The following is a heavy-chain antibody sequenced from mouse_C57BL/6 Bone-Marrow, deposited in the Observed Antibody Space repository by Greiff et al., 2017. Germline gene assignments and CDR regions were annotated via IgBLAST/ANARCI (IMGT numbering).Heavy chain of an antibody. CDR3: AKLFAY. CDR1: GFTFSSYA. Sequence: EVMLVESGGGLVKPGGSLKLSCAASGFTFSSYAMSWVRQTPEKRLAWVATISDGGSYTYYPDNVKGRFTISRDNAKNNLYLQMSHLKSEDTAMYYCAKLFAYWGQGTLVTVSA. J-gene: IGHJ3*01. CDR2: ISDGGSYT. V-gene: IGHV5-4*03.